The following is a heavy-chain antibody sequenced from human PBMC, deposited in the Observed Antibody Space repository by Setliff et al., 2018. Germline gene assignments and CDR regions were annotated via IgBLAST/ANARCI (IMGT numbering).Heavy chain of an antibody. D-gene: IGHD2-8*01. CDR1: GFTFSSYS. CDR2: ISSGGNTI. J-gene: IGHJ4*02. V-gene: IGHV3-48*04. CDR3: AGVGVPAVGLYFDY. Sequence: GESLMISCAASGFTFSSYSMNWIRHAPGKGLVVVSYISSGGNTIYYADAARGRFTITRDNDKNSLFLQMNSLRAEDTAVYYCAGVGVPAVGLYFDYWGQGTLVTVSS.